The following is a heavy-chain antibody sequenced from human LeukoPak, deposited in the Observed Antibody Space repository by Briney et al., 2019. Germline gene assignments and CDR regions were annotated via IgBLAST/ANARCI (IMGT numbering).Heavy chain of an antibody. Sequence: GGSLRLSCAASGFTFSSYGMHWVRQAPGKGLEWVAVIWYDGSNKYYADSVKGRFTISRDNSKNTLYLQMNSLRAEDTAVYYCAKDGVPAAILWGSYYYMDVWGKGTTVTVSS. D-gene: IGHD2-2*02. V-gene: IGHV3-33*06. CDR2: IWYDGSNK. J-gene: IGHJ6*03. CDR3: AKDGVPAAILWGSYYYMDV. CDR1: GFTFSSYG.